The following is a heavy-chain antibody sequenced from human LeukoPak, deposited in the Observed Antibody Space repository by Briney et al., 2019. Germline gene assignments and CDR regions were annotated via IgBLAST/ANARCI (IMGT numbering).Heavy chain of an antibody. CDR1: GFTFSSYA. CDR3: AKGGNYDFWSGHPPPTDV. D-gene: IGHD3-3*01. CDR2: ISGSGGST. J-gene: IGHJ6*02. V-gene: IGHV3-23*01. Sequence: GGSLRLSCAASGFTFSSYAMSWVRQAPGKGLEWVSAISGSGGSTYSADSVKGRFTISRDNSKNTLYLQMNSLRAEDTAVYYCAKGGNYDFWSGHPPPTDVWGQGTTVTVSS.